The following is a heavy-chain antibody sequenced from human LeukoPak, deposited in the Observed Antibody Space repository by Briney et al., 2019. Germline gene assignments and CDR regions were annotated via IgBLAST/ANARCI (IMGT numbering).Heavy chain of an antibody. D-gene: IGHD3-22*01. Sequence: GGSLRLSCAASGFTFTTFWMTWVRQAPGKGLEWVANIRSEGDEKNYVDSVKGRFSVSRDNAKNSLYLQMNSLRAEDTAVYYCARDLGYYYDSSGYYDYWGQGTLVTVSS. CDR2: IRSEGDEK. V-gene: IGHV3-7*01. CDR3: ARDLGYYYDSSGYYDY. J-gene: IGHJ4*02. CDR1: GFTFTTFW.